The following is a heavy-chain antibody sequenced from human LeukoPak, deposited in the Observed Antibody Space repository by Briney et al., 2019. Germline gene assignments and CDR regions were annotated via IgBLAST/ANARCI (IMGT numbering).Heavy chain of an antibody. Sequence: SVKVSCKASGGTFSSYAISWVRQAPGQGLEWMGRIIPIFGTANYAQKFQGGVTITTDESTSTAYMELSSLRSEDTAVYYCARESRYYDSSGDFDYWGQGTLVTVSS. J-gene: IGHJ4*02. V-gene: IGHV1-69*05. D-gene: IGHD3-22*01. CDR3: ARESRYYDSSGDFDY. CDR1: GGTFSSYA. CDR2: IIPIFGTA.